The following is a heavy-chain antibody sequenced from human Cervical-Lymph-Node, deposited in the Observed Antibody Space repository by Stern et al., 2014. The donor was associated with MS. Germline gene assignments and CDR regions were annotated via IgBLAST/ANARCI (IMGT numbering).Heavy chain of an antibody. Sequence: QLQLQESGPGLVKPSQTLSLTCTVSGGSISSGGYYWSWIRQHPGKGLEWIGYIYYSGSTYYNPSLKSLVTISVDTSKNQFSLKLSSVTAADTAVYYCARAYSGYDYRYAFDIWGQGTMVTVSS. D-gene: IGHD5-12*01. CDR1: GGSISSGGYY. V-gene: IGHV4-31*01. J-gene: IGHJ3*02. CDR3: ARAYSGYDYRYAFDI. CDR2: IYYSGST.